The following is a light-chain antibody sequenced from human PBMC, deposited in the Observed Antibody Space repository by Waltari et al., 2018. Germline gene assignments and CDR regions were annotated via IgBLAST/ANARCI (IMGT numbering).Light chain of an antibody. Sequence: QLVLTQSPSASASLGASVKLTCTLSRGNSSNIIAWHQQQPEKGPRYLMKVNSEGSHSKGDEIPARCAGSSSGAERYLTISSLQSEDEADYYCQTGGHGTWVFGGGTKLTVL. CDR2: VNSEGSH. CDR3: QTGGHGTWV. V-gene: IGLV4-69*01. CDR1: RGNSSNI. J-gene: IGLJ3*02.